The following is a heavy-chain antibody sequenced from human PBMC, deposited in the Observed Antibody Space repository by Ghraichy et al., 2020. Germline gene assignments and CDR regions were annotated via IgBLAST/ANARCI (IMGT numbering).Heavy chain of an antibody. J-gene: IGHJ6*02. CDR1: GFTFSRYW. CDR2: IKQDGSEK. Sequence: GGSLRLSCAASGFTFSRYWMTWVRQAPGKGLEWVANIKQDGSEKYYVDSVKGRFTISRDNARNSLSLQMNSLRVDDTAVYYCASLYGMDVWDQGTTVIVSS. V-gene: IGHV3-7*01. CDR3: ASLYGMDV.